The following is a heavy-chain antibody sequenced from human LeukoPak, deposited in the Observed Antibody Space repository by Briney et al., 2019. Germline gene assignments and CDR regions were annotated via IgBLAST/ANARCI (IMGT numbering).Heavy chain of an antibody. Sequence: GASVKVSCKASGGTFSSYAISWVRQAPGQGLEWVGGIIPIFGTANYAQKFQGRVTITADESTSTAYMELSSLRSEDTAVYYCARVGGYGDYPGYFQHWGQGTLVTVSS. CDR1: GGTFSSYA. CDR2: IIPIFGTA. CDR3: ARVGGYGDYPGYFQH. V-gene: IGHV1-69*13. J-gene: IGHJ1*01. D-gene: IGHD4-17*01.